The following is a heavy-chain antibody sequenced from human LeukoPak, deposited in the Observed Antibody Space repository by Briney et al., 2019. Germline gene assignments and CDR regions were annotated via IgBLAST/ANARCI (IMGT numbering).Heavy chain of an antibody. CDR1: GYTFTSYD. D-gene: IGHD3-22*01. Sequence: ASVKVSCKASGYTFTSYDINWVRQATGQGLEWMGWMNPNSGNTGYAQKFQGRVTMTRNTSISTAYMELSSLRSEDTAVYYCATRANYYDSSGYPDDTFDIWGQGTMVTVSS. J-gene: IGHJ3*02. V-gene: IGHV1-8*01. CDR3: ATRANYYDSSGYPDDTFDI. CDR2: MNPNSGNT.